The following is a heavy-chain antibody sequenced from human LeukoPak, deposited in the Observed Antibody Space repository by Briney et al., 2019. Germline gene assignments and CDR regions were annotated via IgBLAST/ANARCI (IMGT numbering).Heavy chain of an antibody. V-gene: IGHV3-30*02. D-gene: IGHD3-10*01. CDR1: GFTFSDYG. Sequence: GGSLRLSCAASGFTFSDYGMHWVRQAPGKGLEWVAFIQYDGSNKYYADLVKGRFTIARDNSKNTLYLQMNSLRAEDTAVYYCAKDGNFGSGSYYRGDSWGQGTLVTVSS. J-gene: IGHJ4*02. CDR2: IQYDGSNK. CDR3: AKDGNFGSGSYYRGDS.